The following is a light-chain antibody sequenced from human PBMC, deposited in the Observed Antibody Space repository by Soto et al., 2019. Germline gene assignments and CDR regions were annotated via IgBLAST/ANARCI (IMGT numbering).Light chain of an antibody. CDR2: AAS. Sequence: DIQMTQSPSSVSASVGDRVTITCRASQGIRSWLAWYQQKPGKAPKLLIYAASNLQSGVPSRFSGSGSETDFTLTISSPQPEDFATYYCQQGNSFPPTFGQGTKVEIK. J-gene: IGKJ1*01. CDR3: QQGNSFPPT. CDR1: QGIRSW. V-gene: IGKV1-12*01.